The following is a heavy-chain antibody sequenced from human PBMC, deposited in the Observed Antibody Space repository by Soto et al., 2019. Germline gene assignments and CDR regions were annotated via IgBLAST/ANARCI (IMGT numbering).Heavy chain of an antibody. V-gene: IGHV1-2*02. CDR2: INPNSGGT. J-gene: IGHJ5*02. CDR1: GYSFTKYH. Sequence: ASVKVSCKASGYSFTKYHMHWVRQAPGQGLEWMGWINPNSGGTNYAQKFQGRVTMTRDTSISTAYMELSRLRSDDTAVYYCARVDSSSWYWFDPWGQGTLVTVSS. D-gene: IGHD6-13*01. CDR3: ARVDSSSWYWFDP.